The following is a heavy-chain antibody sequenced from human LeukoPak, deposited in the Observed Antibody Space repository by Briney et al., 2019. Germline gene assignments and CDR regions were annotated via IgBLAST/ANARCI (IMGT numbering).Heavy chain of an antibody. D-gene: IGHD2-21*02. CDR1: GGSFSGYY. Sequence: PSETLSLTCAVYGGSFSGYYWSWIRQPPGKGLEWIGEINHSGSTNYNPSLKSRVTISVDTSKNQFSLKLSSVTAADTAVYYCARGVDCGGDCYPQGFDPWGQGTLVTVSS. V-gene: IGHV4-34*01. CDR3: ARGVDCGGDCYPQGFDP. J-gene: IGHJ5*02. CDR2: INHSGST.